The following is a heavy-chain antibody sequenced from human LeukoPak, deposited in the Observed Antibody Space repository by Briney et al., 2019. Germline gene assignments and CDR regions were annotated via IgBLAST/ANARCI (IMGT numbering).Heavy chain of an antibody. J-gene: IGHJ4*02. D-gene: IGHD5-24*01. Sequence: GGSLRLSCAASGFTFSNYWMHWVRQAPGKGLVWVSRINTDGSSTNYADSVKGRFTISRDNSKNTLYLQLNSLRTEDTAVYYCARDEMGGYFEKWGQGTLVTVSS. V-gene: IGHV3-74*01. CDR2: INTDGSST. CDR3: ARDEMGGYFEK. CDR1: GFTFSNYW.